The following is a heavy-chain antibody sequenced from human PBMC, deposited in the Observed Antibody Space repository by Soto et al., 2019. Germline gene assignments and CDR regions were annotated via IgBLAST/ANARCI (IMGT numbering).Heavy chain of an antibody. CDR1: GYSITSYW. J-gene: IGHJ4*02. Sequence: GESLKISCKASGYSITSYWIAWVRQMPGQGLEWMGIIFPDDSDTRYSPSFQGQVTISADKSISTAYVQWSSLKASDTAMYYCTRGGVATRTFDYWGQGTLVTVSS. CDR3: TRGGVATRTFDY. CDR2: IFPDDSDT. D-gene: IGHD3-3*01. V-gene: IGHV5-51*01.